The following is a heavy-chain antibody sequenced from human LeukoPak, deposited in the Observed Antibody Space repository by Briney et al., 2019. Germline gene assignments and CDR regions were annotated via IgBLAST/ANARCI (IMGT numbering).Heavy chain of an antibody. CDR2: IRYDGSNK. D-gene: IGHD3-10*01. V-gene: IGHV3-30*02. CDR1: GFTFSNYW. Sequence: GGSLRLSCAASGFTFSNYWMHWVRQAPGKGLEWVAFIRYDGSNKYYADSVKGRFTISRDNSKNTLYLQMNSLRAEDTAVYYCAKDAETWFGELLYQNWFDPWGQGTLVTVSS. CDR3: AKDAETWFGELLYQNWFDP. J-gene: IGHJ5*02.